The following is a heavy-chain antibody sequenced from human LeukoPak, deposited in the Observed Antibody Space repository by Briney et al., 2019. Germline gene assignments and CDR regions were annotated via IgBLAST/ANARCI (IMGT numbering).Heavy chain of an antibody. CDR3: ARAQITGTYVNWFDP. CDR2: INHSGST. Sequence: SGTLSLTCAVYGGSFSGYYWSWIRQPPGKGLEWIGEINHSGSTNYNPSLKSRVTISVDTSKNQFSLKLSSVTAADTAVYYCARAQITGTYVNWFDPWGQGTLVTVSS. D-gene: IGHD1-20*01. J-gene: IGHJ5*02. V-gene: IGHV4-34*01. CDR1: GGSFSGYY.